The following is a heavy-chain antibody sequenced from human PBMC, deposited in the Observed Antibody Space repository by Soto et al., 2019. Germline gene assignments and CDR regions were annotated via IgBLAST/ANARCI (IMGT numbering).Heavy chain of an antibody. Sequence: SKTLSLTCAVEGGSCSGYYWSWIRQPPGKGLEWIGEINHSGSTNYNPSLKSRVTISVDTSKNQFSLKLSSVTAADTAVYYCARELQERDVGGAANFDYWGQGTLVTVSS. D-gene: IGHD1-1*01. J-gene: IGHJ4*02. V-gene: IGHV4-34*01. CDR2: INHSGST. CDR3: ARELQERDVGGAANFDY. CDR1: GGSCSGYY.